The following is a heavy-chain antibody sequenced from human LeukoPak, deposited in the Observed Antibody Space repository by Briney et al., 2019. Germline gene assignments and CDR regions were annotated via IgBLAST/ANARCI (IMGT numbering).Heavy chain of an antibody. CDR3: ANIAAAGFDY. CDR1: GFTFSSYA. D-gene: IGHD6-13*01. V-gene: IGHV3-23*01. Sequence: GGSLRLSCAASGFTFSSYAMGRVRQAPGKGLEWVSAISGSGGSTYYADSVKGRFTISRDNSKNTLYLQMNSLRAEDTAVYYCANIAAAGFDYWGQGTLVTVSS. CDR2: ISGSGGST. J-gene: IGHJ4*02.